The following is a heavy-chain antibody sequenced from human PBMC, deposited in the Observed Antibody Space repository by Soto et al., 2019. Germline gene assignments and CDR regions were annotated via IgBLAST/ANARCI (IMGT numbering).Heavy chain of an antibody. CDR3: VKDDRIWGRRYFDL. V-gene: IGHV3-23*01. D-gene: IGHD3-16*01. CDR2: ISFSDGGT. J-gene: IGHJ2*01. CDR1: GFTFSSYA. Sequence: EEQLLESGGGLIQPGGSLRLACAASGFTFSSYAMTWVRQAPGKGLEWVSSISFSDGGTYYADSVKGRLTISRDNSKNTLFLQMNSLRVEDTAVYYCVKDDRIWGRRYFDLWGRGTLVTVSS.